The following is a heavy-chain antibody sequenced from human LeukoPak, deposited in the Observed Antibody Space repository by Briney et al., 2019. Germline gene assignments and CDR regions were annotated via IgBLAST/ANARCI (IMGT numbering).Heavy chain of an antibody. CDR3: VRDLQRHYLGVAVAGRRRWFDP. J-gene: IGHJ5*02. Sequence: PGGSLRLSCAASGFTFSNYGMSWVRQAPGKGLVWVSRINSDGSSTNYADSVKGRFTISRDNAKNTLYLQMNSLRAEDTAIYYCVRDLQRHYLGVAVAGRRRWFDPWGQGTLVTVSS. CDR2: INSDGSST. V-gene: IGHV3-74*01. CDR1: GFTFSNYG. D-gene: IGHD6-13*01.